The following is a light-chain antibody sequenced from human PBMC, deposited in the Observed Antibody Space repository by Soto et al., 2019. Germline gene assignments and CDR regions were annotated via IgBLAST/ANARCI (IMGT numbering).Light chain of an antibody. Sequence: EIVLTQSPGTLSLSPGEIATLSCRASQSVSSSYLAWYQQKAGQAPRLLIFGASNRATGIPDRFSGSGSGTDFTLTISRLEPEDFAVYNCHQYGSSPWTFGQGTKVEIK. CDR3: HQYGSSPWT. V-gene: IGKV3-20*01. J-gene: IGKJ1*01. CDR1: QSVSSSY. CDR2: GAS.